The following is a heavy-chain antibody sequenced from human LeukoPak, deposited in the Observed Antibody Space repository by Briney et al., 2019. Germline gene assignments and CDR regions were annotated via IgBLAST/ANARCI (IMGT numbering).Heavy chain of an antibody. CDR2: IYTSGST. CDR3: AREGTDSWPPDDY. CDR1: RGSLSSYY. J-gene: IGHJ4*02. Sequence: SETLSLTRTVSRGSLSSYYWSWIRQPAGKGLEGIGRIYTSGSTNYNPSLKSRVTMSVDTSKNQFSLKLSSVTAADTAVYYCAREGTDSWPPDDYWGQGTLVTVSS. D-gene: IGHD1-1*01. V-gene: IGHV4-4*07.